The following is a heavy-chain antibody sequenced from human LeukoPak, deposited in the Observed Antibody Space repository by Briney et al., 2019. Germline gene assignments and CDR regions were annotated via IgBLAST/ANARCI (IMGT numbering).Heavy chain of an antibody. CDR2: IYYSGST. CDR1: GGSISSSSYY. V-gene: IGHV4-39*01. Sequence: SETLSLTCIVSGGSISSSSYYWGWIRQPPGKGLEWIGNIYYSGSTYYNPSLKSRVSISVDTSKNQFSLRLSSVTAADTALYYCARRGVRELAGGFDIWGQGTTVTVSS. D-gene: IGHD1-1*01. J-gene: IGHJ3*02. CDR3: ARRGVRELAGGFDI.